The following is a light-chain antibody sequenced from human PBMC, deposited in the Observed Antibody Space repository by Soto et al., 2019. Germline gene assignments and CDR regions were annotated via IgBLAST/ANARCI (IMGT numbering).Light chain of an antibody. J-gene: IGLJ1*01. CDR1: SSDFGGYNY. CDR2: EVS. Sequence: SVLTQPPSASGSPGQSVTISCTGTSSDFGGYNYVSWYQQHPGKAPKLMIYEVSKRPSGVPDRFSGSKSGNTASLTVSGLQAEDEADYYCSSYAGSNNLKVFGTGTKVTVL. CDR3: SSYAGSNNLKV. V-gene: IGLV2-8*01.